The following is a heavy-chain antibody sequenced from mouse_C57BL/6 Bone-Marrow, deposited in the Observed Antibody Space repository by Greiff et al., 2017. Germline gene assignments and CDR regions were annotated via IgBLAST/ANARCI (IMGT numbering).Heavy chain of an antibody. CDR3: ARRFYYDSSWFAY. D-gene: IGHD2-4*01. Sequence: VQLQQSGAELARPGASVKLSCKASGYTFTSYGISWVKQRTGQGLEWIGEIYPRSGNTSYNEKFKGKATLTADKSSSTAYMELRSLTSEDSAVYFCARRFYYDSSWFAYWGQGTLVTVSA. CDR2: IYPRSGNT. CDR1: GYTFTSYG. V-gene: IGHV1-81*01. J-gene: IGHJ3*01.